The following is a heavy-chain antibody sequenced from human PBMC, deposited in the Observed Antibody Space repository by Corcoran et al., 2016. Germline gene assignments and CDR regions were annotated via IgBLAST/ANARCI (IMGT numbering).Heavy chain of an antibody. V-gene: IGHV1-69*01. Sequence: QVQLVQSGAEVKKPGSSVKVSCKASGGTFSSYAISWVRQAPGQGLEWMGGIIPIFGTANYATKFQGRVTITADESTSTSYMDLNSLRSEDTAVYSCSRGWGYCTNGVCYRVLWYFDLWGRGTLVTVSS. J-gene: IGHJ2*01. CDR1: GGTFSSYA. D-gene: IGHD2-8*01. CDR2: IIPIFGTA. CDR3: SRGWGYCTNGVCYRVLWYFDL.